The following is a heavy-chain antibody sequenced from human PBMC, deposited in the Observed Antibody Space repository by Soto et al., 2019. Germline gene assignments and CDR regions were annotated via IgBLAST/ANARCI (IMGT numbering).Heavy chain of an antibody. CDR3: ARDQGYCSGGSCYTYWFDP. CDR2: IYYSGST. J-gene: IGHJ5*02. Sequence: SETLSITCTVSGGSISSGGYYWSWIRQHPGKGLEWIGYIYYSGSTYYNPSLKSRVTISVDTSKNQFSLKLSSVTAADTAVYYCARDQGYCSGGSCYTYWFDPWGQGTLVTVSS. CDR1: GGSISSGGYY. D-gene: IGHD2-15*01. V-gene: IGHV4-31*03.